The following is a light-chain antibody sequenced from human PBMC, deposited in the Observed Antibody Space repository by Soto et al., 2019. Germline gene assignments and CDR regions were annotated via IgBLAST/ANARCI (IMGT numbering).Light chain of an antibody. J-gene: IGKJ1*01. CDR1: QSISTY. Sequence: DIDVTLKKSPLCASVGDRVPITCRASQSISTYLNWYQQKPGKAPKLLIYGAPSLQSGVPSRFSGSGSGTDFTLTISSLQPEDFGPYYSQQSFSTPRTFGQGTKV. CDR3: QQSFSTPRT. CDR2: GAP. V-gene: IGKV1-39*01.